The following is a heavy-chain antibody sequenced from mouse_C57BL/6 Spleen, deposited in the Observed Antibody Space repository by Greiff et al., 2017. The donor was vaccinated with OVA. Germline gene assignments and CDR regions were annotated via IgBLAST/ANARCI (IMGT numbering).Heavy chain of an antibody. CDR2: ISSGGDYI. CDR3: ARGWPLL. D-gene: IGHD2-1*01. V-gene: IGHV5S21*01. J-gene: IGHJ4*01. CDR1: GFTFSTYD. Sequence: DVQLVESGAGLVKPGGSLKLSCAASGFTFSTYDMTWVRQTPEKRLEWVAYISSGGDYINYADTVKGRFTISRDNSRNTMYLQMSSLKSEDTAIYYCARGWPLLWGQGTSVTVSS.